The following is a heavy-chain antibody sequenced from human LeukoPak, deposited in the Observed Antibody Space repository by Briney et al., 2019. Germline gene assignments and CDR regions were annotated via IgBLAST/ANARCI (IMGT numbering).Heavy chain of an antibody. J-gene: IGHJ3*02. Sequence: GESLKISCKGSGYSFTSYWIGWVRQMPGKGLEWMGIIYPGDSDTRYSPSFQGQVTISADKSISTAYLQWSSLKASDTAMYYCARLSSGYYGGLGAFDIWGQGTMVTVSS. V-gene: IGHV5-51*01. CDR2: IYPGDSDT. D-gene: IGHD3-22*01. CDR3: ARLSSGYYGGLGAFDI. CDR1: GYSFTSYW.